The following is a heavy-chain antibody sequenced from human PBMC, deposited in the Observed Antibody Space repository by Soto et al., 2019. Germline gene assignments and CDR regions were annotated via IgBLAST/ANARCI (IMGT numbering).Heavy chain of an antibody. V-gene: IGHV3-53*01. CDR1: GFTVSSNY. J-gene: IGHJ6*02. D-gene: IGHD5-12*01. Sequence: LRLSCAASGFTVSSNYMSWVRQAPGKGLEWVSVIYSGGSTYYADSVKGRFTISRDNSKNTLYLQMNSLRAEDTAVYYCARDGGHGYNHLYYGMDVWGQGTTVTV. CDR3: ARDGGHGYNHLYYGMDV. CDR2: IYSGGST.